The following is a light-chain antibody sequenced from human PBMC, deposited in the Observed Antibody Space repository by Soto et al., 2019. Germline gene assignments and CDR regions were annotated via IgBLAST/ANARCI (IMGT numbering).Light chain of an antibody. CDR1: SSDVGSYNF. CDR3: CSYAGRSTLVV. CDR2: EGS. V-gene: IGLV2-23*01. J-gene: IGLJ2*01. Sequence: QSALTQPASVSGSPGQSITISCTGTSSDVGSYNFVSWYQQHPGKAPKLMIYEGSKRPSGVSNRFSGSKSGNTASLTISGLQAEDEADYYCCSYAGRSTLVVFGGGTKVTVL.